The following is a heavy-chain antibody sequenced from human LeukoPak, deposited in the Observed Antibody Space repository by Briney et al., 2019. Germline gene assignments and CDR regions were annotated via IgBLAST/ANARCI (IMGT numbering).Heavy chain of an antibody. Sequence: SETLSLTCTVSGGSISSSSYYWGWIRQPPGKGLEWIGSIYYSGSTYYNPSLKSRVTISVDKSKNQFSLKLSSVTAADTAVYYCARDLLLASTWDVWGKGTTVTVSS. V-gene: IGHV4-39*07. CDR3: ARDLLLASTWDV. D-gene: IGHD3-10*01. CDR1: GGSISSSSYY. J-gene: IGHJ6*04. CDR2: IYYSGST.